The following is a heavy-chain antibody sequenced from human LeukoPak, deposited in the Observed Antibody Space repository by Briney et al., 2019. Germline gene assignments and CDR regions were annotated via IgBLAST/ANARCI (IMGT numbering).Heavy chain of an antibody. J-gene: IGHJ3*02. Sequence: SETLSLTCTFSGGSVSSYYWSWIRQPAGKGLEWIGRIYTSGSTNYNPSLKSRVTMSVDTSKNQFSLRLSSVTAADTAVYYCAREGSGYTNDAFDIWGQGTMVTVSS. CDR1: GGSVSSYY. CDR3: AREGSGYTNDAFDI. D-gene: IGHD5-12*01. V-gene: IGHV4-4*07. CDR2: IYTSGST.